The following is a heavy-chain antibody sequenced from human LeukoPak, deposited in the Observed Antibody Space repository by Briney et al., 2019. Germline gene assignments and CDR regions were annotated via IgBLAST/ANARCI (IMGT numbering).Heavy chain of an antibody. D-gene: IGHD3-10*01. CDR3: ATQYYYGSGSPFDY. CDR1: GGSISSSSYY. J-gene: IGHJ4*02. Sequence: SETLSLTCTVSGGSISSSSYYWGWIRQPPGKGLEWIGSIYYSGSTYYNPSLKSRVTISVDTSKNQFSLKLSSVTAADTAVYYCATQYYYGSGSPFDYWGKGTLVTVSS. V-gene: IGHV4-39*01. CDR2: IYYSGST.